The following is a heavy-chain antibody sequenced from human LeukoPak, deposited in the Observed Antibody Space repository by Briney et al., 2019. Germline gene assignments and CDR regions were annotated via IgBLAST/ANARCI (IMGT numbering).Heavy chain of an antibody. CDR2: IYSGGST. D-gene: IGHD3-9*01. Sequence: GGSLRLSCAASGFTVSSNYISWVRQAPGKGLEWVSVIYSGGSTYYADSVRGRFTISRDNSKNTLYLQMNSLRAEDTAVYYCARGSPNYDILTGYSHFDYWGQGTLVTVSS. CDR1: GFTVSSNY. J-gene: IGHJ4*02. CDR3: ARGSPNYDILTGYSHFDY. V-gene: IGHV3-53*01.